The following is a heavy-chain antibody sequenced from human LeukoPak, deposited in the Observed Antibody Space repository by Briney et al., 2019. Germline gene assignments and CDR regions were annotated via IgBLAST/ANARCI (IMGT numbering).Heavy chain of an antibody. V-gene: IGHV3-74*01. CDR2: INIDERIT. Sequence: GGSLRLSCAASGFSFSTQRMHWVRQAPGKGLVWVSYINIDERITGYADSVEGRFTISRDNAKNSLYLQMNSLRAEDTAVYYCVRNGHSGNYDLGYFDFWGQGTLVTVSS. CDR3: VRNGHSGNYDLGYFDF. J-gene: IGHJ4*02. CDR1: GFSFSTQR. D-gene: IGHD4-11*01.